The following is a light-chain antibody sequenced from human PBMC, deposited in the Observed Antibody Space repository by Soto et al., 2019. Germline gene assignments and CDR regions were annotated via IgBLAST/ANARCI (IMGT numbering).Light chain of an antibody. CDR2: DAS. CDR1: QSISSTY. V-gene: IGKV3-20*01. Sequence: EIVLTQSPGTLSLSPGERATLSCRASQSISSTYLTWYHQRPGQAPRLLIYDASRRATGIPDRFSGSGSGTEFTLTISSLQSEDFAVYYCQQYNNWPPYTFGQGTKLEIK. CDR3: QQYNNWPPYT. J-gene: IGKJ2*01.